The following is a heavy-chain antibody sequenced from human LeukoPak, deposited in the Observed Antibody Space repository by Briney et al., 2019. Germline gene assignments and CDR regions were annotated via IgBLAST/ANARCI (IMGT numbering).Heavy chain of an antibody. CDR3: ARDGRGAAAPDDAFDV. J-gene: IGHJ3*01. CDR2: INPNSGGT. CDR1: GYTFTGYY. D-gene: IGHD2-2*01. Sequence: ASVKVSCKASGYTFTGYYMHWVRQAPGQGLEWMGRINPNSGGTNYAQKFQGRVTMTRDTSITTVYMELSSLTSEDTAAYYCARDGRGAAAPDDAFDVWGQGTMVTVSS. V-gene: IGHV1-2*06.